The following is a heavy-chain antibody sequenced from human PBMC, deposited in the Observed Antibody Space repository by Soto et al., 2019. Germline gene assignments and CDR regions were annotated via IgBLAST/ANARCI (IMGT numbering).Heavy chain of an antibody. CDR1: GGTFSSYA. D-gene: IGHD7-27*01. J-gene: IGHJ6*02. CDR2: IIPIFGTA. Sequence: SVKVSCKASGGTFSSYAISWVRQAPGQGLEWMGGIIPIFGTANYAQKFQGRVTITADESTSTAYMELSSLRSEDTAVYYCATRLSGDVDYHYGMDVPGQGTTVTVYS. CDR3: ATRLSGDVDYHYGMDV. V-gene: IGHV1-69*13.